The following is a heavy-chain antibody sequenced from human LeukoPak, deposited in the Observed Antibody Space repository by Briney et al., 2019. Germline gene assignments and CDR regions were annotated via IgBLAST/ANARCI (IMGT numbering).Heavy chain of an antibody. CDR3: ATDRLSPYDNGDGVGRWDFGL. D-gene: IGHD4-17*01. V-gene: IGHV1-18*01. Sequence: GASVKVSCKASGYTLTSYGISWVRQAPGQGLEWMGWISAYNGNTNYAQKVQGRITLTRDTSTSTAYMELRSLRFDDTAVYYCATDRLSPYDNGDGVGRWDFGLWGRGTLVTVSS. CDR1: GYTLTSYG. J-gene: IGHJ2*01. CDR2: ISAYNGNT.